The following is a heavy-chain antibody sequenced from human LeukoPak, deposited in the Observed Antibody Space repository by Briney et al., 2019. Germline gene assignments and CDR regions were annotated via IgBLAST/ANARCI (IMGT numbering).Heavy chain of an antibody. Sequence: GGSLRLSCAASGFTFYDYAMHWVRHAPGKGLEWVSGISWNSGSIGYADSVKGRFTISRDNAKNSLYLQMNSLRAEDTALYYCAKDGRSAPWYFDLWGRGTLVTVSS. CDR3: AKDGRSAPWYFDL. CDR1: GFTFYDYA. CDR2: ISWNSGSI. J-gene: IGHJ2*01. V-gene: IGHV3-9*01.